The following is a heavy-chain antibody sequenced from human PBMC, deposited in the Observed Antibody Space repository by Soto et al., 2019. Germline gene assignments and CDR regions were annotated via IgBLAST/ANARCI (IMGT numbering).Heavy chain of an antibody. J-gene: IGHJ4*02. D-gene: IGHD6-19*01. V-gene: IGHV3-74*01. CDR1: GFTFSTYW. CDR2: TNSDGSDT. CDR3: ARDSGWSLFDY. Sequence: GWSLRLSCTASGFTFSTYWMYWVRQAPGKGLVWVSLTNSDGSDTSYADSMKGRFTISRDNAKNTLYLQLNSLRAEDTAVYYCARDSGWSLFDYWGQGTLVTVSS.